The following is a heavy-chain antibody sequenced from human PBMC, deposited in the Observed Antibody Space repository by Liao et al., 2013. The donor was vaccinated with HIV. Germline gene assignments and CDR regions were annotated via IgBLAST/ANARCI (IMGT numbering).Heavy chain of an antibody. J-gene: IGHJ4*02. CDR3: ARGLPRITIFGVVFDY. D-gene: IGHD3-3*01. Sequence: QVQLQESGPGLVKPSETLSLTCTVSGGSISSYYWSWIRQPPGKGLEWIGYIYYSGSTNYNPSLKSRVTISVDTSKNQFSLKLSSVTAADTAVYYCARGLPRITIFGVVFDYWGQGTLVTVSS. CDR1: GGSISSYY. V-gene: IGHV4-59*12. CDR2: IYYSGST.